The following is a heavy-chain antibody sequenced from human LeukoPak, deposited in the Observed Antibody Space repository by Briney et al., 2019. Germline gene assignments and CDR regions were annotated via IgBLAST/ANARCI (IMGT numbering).Heavy chain of an antibody. CDR1: GGSISGYY. V-gene: IGHV4-59*01. J-gene: IGHJ5*02. CDR2: IYYSGST. Sequence: SETLSLTCTVSGGSISGYYWSWSRQPPGKGLEWIGYIYYSGSTNYNPSLKSRVTISVDTSKNQFSLKLSSVTAADTAVYYCARGVHGSSRVGNNWFDPWGQGTLVTVSS. CDR3: ARGVHGSSRVGNNWFDP. D-gene: IGHD6-6*01.